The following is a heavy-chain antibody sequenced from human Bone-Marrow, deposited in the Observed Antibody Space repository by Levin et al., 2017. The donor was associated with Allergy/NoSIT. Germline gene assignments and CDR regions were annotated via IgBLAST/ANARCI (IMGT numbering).Heavy chain of an antibody. CDR3: AKRDGSSSSFDH. D-gene: IGHD6-6*01. J-gene: IGHJ4*02. CDR2: ITWNSATI. V-gene: IGHV3-9*01. CDR1: GYNFGDYG. Sequence: LSLTCEGSGYNFGDYGMFWVRQAPGKGLEWVSGITWNSATIDYADSVRGRFTVHRDNAKRSLYLQMNSLRPDDTALYFCAKRDGSSSSFDHWGQGTLVTVS.